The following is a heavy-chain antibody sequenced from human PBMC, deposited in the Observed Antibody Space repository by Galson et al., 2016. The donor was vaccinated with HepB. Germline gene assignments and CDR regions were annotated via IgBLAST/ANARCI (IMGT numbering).Heavy chain of an antibody. V-gene: IGHV3-33*06. Sequence: SLRLSCAASGFTFSSYAMHWVRQAPGKGLEWVAVIWYDGSHEYYADSVKGRFTISRDNSKYTVYLQVNSLSAEDTAVYYCAKNSYSSAWYPDYWGQGTLVTVSS. CDR1: GFTFSSYA. CDR3: AKNSYSSAWYPDY. J-gene: IGHJ4*02. CDR2: IWYDGSHE. D-gene: IGHD6-19*01.